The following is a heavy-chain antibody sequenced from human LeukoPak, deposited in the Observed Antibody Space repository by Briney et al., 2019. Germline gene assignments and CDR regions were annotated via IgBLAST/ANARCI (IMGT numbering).Heavy chain of an antibody. CDR2: ISGSGGST. J-gene: IGHJ4*02. CDR3: AKGVWPWGSHYYFDY. CDR1: GFTFRSYA. Sequence: QPGGSLRLSCAASGFTFRSYAMTWVRQAPGKGLEWVSAISGSGGSTYYADSVKGRFTISRDNSKNTLYLQMNSLRAEDTAVYYCAKGVWPWGSHYYFDYWGQGTLVTVSS. V-gene: IGHV3-23*01. D-gene: IGHD3-16*01.